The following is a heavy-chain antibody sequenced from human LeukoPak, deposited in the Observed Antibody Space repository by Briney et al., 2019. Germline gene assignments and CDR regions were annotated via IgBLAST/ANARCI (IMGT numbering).Heavy chain of an antibody. V-gene: IGHV4-59*01. J-gene: IGHJ6*02. CDR3: SRKGADSKFYYGMDV. CDR2: IYYSGST. D-gene: IGHD6-13*01. CDR1: GGSISNYY. Sequence: SETLSLTCTVSGGSISNYYWSWIRQPPGKGLEWIGYIYYSGSTNYNPSLKSRITISVDTSRNQFSLKMTSVTAADTAVYYCSRKGADSKFYYGMDVWGQGTTVTVSS.